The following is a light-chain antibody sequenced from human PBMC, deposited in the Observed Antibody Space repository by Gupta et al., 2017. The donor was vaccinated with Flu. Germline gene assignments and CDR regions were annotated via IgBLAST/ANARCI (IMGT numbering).Light chain of an antibody. CDR3: SSYTSTNTFYV. V-gene: IGLV2-14*01. J-gene: IGLJ1*01. Sequence: QSALTQPALVSGSPGQSITISCTGTSSDVGGSNYVSWYQQEPGKAPKVMIYDVSNRPSGVSSRFSGSNSGNAASLTISGLVAEDESDYYCSSYTSTNTFYVFGTGTKVTDL. CDR2: DVS. CDR1: SSDVGGSNY.